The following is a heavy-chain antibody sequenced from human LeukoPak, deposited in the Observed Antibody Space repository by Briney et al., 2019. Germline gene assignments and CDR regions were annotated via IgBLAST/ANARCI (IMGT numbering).Heavy chain of an antibody. CDR1: GGSFSGYY. D-gene: IGHD5-24*01. V-gene: IGHV4-34*01. CDR2: INHSGSS. Sequence: SETLSLTCAVYGGSFSGYYWSWIRQPPGKGLEWIGEINHSGSSNYNPSLKSRVTISVDTSKNQFSLKLFSVTAADTAVYFCAREQDGYNHDAFDIWGQGTMVTVSS. CDR3: AREQDGYNHDAFDI. J-gene: IGHJ3*02.